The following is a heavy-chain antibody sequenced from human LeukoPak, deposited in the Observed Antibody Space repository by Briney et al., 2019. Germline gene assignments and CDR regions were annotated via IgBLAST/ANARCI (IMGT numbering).Heavy chain of an antibody. J-gene: IGHJ4*02. V-gene: IGHV4-34*01. CDR3: ARAAGDTIFGVVIPTFFDY. D-gene: IGHD3-3*01. CDR1: GGSFSGYY. CDR2: IYHSGST. Sequence: PSETLSLTCAVYGGSFSGYYWSWIRQPPGKGLEWIGEIYHSGSTNYSPSLKSRVTISVDKSKNQFSLKLSSVTAADTAVYYCARAAGDTIFGVVIPTFFDYWGQGTLVTVSS.